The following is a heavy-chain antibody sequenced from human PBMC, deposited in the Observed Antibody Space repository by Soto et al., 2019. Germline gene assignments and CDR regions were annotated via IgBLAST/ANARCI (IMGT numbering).Heavy chain of an antibody. Sequence: AGGSLRLSCAASGFTFTSYAMSWVRQAPGKGLEWLSAISGSGGSTYYADSVKGRFTISRDNSKNTLYLQMNSLGAEDTAVYYCAKDQGIFGVVPLTSMDVWGQGTTVTVSS. D-gene: IGHD3-3*01. CDR3: AKDQGIFGVVPLTSMDV. V-gene: IGHV3-23*01. J-gene: IGHJ6*02. CDR1: GFTFTSYA. CDR2: ISGSGGST.